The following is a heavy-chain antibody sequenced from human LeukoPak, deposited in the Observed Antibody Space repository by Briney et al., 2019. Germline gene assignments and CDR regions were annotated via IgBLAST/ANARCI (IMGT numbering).Heavy chain of an antibody. CDR1: GFTFSSNA. CDR2: ISGSGGST. D-gene: IGHD1-26*01. V-gene: IGHV3-23*01. Sequence: GGSLRLSCAASGFTFSSNAMSWVRQAPGKGLEWVSAISGSGGSTYYADSVKGRFAISRDNSKNTLYLQMNSLRAEDTAVYYCAKDHEWGHFDYWGQGTLVTVSS. CDR3: AKDHEWGHFDY. J-gene: IGHJ4*02.